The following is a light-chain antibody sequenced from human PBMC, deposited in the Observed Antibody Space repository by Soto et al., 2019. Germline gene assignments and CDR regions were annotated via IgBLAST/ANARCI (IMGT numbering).Light chain of an antibody. CDR2: GVN. J-gene: IGLJ2*01. CDR3: ISYTSSSTLV. Sequence: QSALTQPASVSESPGQSITISCTGTSSDVGGYNYVSWYQHQPGKAPKLMFYGVNNRPSGVSNRFSDSKSGNTASLTISGLQAEDEADYYCISYTSSSTLVFGGGTKLTVL. CDR1: SSDVGGYNY. V-gene: IGLV2-14*03.